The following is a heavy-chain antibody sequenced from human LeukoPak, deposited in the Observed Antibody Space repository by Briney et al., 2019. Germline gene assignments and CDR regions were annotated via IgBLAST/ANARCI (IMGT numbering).Heavy chain of an antibody. J-gene: IGHJ5*02. V-gene: IGHV4-4*09. CDR1: GGSISSYY. Sequence: SETLSLTCTVSGGSISSYYWSWIRQPPGKGLEWIGYIYTSGSTNYNPSLKSRVTISVDTSKNQFSLKLSSVTAADTAVYYCARDPDSSSWYSGNWFDPWGQGTLVTVSS. D-gene: IGHD6-13*01. CDR2: IYTSGST. CDR3: ARDPDSSSWYSGNWFDP.